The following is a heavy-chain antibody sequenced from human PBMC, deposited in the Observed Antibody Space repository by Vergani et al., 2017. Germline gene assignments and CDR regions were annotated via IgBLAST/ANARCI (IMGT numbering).Heavy chain of an antibody. J-gene: IGHJ5*02. D-gene: IGHD4-17*01. V-gene: IGHV1-18*01. CDR2: ISAYNGNK. Sequence: QVQLVQSGAEVKKPGASVKVSCKASGYTFTSYGISWVRQAPGQGLEWMGWISAYNGNKNYAQKLQGRVTMTTDTSTSTAYMELSSLRSEDTAVYYCATFSGDYARRGRNWFDPWGQGTLVTVSS. CDR1: GYTFTSYG. CDR3: ATFSGDYARRGRNWFDP.